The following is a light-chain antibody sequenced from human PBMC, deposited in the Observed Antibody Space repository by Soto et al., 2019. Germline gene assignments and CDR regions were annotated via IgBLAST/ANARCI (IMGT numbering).Light chain of an antibody. Sequence: QSVLTQPASVSGSPGQSITISCSGTSSDVGAYNYVSWYQQHPAKAPKLMIYDVSNRPSGVSDRFSGSKSGNTASLTISGFQAEDEADYYCYSYTSSSTYVFGSGTKVTVL. CDR1: SSDVGAYNY. CDR3: YSYTSSSTYV. V-gene: IGLV2-14*01. CDR2: DVS. J-gene: IGLJ1*01.